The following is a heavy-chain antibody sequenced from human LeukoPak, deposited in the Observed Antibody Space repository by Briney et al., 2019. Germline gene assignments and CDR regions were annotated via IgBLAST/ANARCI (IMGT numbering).Heavy chain of an antibody. J-gene: IGHJ3*02. CDR3: ARPSPADAFDI. CDR2: IYSGGST. Sequence: GGSLRLSCAASGFTVSSNYMSWVRQAPGKGLEWVSVIYSGGSTYYADSVRGRFTISRDNAKNSLYLQMNSLRAEDTAVYYCARPSPADAFDIWGQGTMVTVSS. V-gene: IGHV3-66*04. CDR1: GFTVSSNY.